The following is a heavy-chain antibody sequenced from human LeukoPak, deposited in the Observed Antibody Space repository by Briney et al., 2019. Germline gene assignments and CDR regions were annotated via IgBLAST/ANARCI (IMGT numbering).Heavy chain of an antibody. D-gene: IGHD6-25*01. V-gene: IGHV1-46*01. CDR3: ARAPRGGVRYFDF. Sequence: ASVKVSCKASGYTFTSYYMHWVRQAPGQGLEWMGIINPSGGSTSYAQKFQGRVTMTRDTSTSTVYIELSSLRSEDTAVYYCARAPRGGVRYFDFWGQGTLVTVSS. CDR1: GYTFTSYY. CDR2: INPSGGST. J-gene: IGHJ4*02.